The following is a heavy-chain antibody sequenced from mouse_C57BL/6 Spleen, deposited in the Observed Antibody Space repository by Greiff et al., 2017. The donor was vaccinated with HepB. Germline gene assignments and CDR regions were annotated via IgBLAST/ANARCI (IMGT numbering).Heavy chain of an antibody. Sequence: QVQLQQPGAGLVRPGPSVKLSCKASGYTFTSYWMHWVKQRPGQGLEWIGVIDPSDSYTNYNQKFKGKATLTVDTSSSTAYMQLSSLTSEDSAVYYCARPTTTVVPYFDYWGQGTTLTVSS. CDR3: ARPTTTVVPYFDY. J-gene: IGHJ2*01. D-gene: IGHD1-1*01. V-gene: IGHV1-59*01. CDR2: IDPSDSYT. CDR1: GYTFTSYW.